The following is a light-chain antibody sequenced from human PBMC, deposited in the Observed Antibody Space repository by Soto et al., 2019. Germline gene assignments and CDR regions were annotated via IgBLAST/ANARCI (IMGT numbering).Light chain of an antibody. Sequence: QSVLTQPASVSGSPGQSITISCTGTSSDIGGYNYVSWFQQHPGRAPKLMIYEVTKRPSGVPDRFSGSKSGNTASLTVSGLQAEDEADYYWSSYAASNNFYFVFGGGTKVTVL. CDR3: SSYAASNNFYFV. V-gene: IGLV2-8*01. CDR1: SSDIGGYNY. J-gene: IGLJ3*02. CDR2: EVT.